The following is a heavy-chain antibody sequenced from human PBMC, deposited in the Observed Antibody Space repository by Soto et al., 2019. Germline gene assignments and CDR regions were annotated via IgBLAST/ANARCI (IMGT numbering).Heavy chain of an antibody. V-gene: IGHV3-48*03. CDR3: ATLPSPYTSGGGDSVASH. CDR1: GFTFSSYG. D-gene: IGHD6-19*01. Sequence: TGGSLRLSCAASGFTFSSYGMNWVRQAPGKGLEWVSYISSSGSTIYYADSVKGRFTISRDNAKNSLYLQMNSLRSEDTAVFYCATLPSPYTSGGGDSVASHWGQGTLVTVSS. CDR2: ISSSGSTI. J-gene: IGHJ4*02.